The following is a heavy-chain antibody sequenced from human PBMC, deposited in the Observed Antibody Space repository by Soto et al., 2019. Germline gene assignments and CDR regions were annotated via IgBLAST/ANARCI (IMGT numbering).Heavy chain of an antibody. Sequence: QVQLVQSGAEVKKPGASVKVSCKASGYTFTSYGISWVRQAPGQGLEWMGWSSAYNGNTNYAQKLQGRVTMTTDTSTSTAYMELRSLSSDDTAVYYCARDPKYGDYGAEYFQHWGQGTLVTVSS. CDR3: ARDPKYGDYGAEYFQH. D-gene: IGHD4-17*01. CDR1: GYTFTSYG. J-gene: IGHJ1*01. V-gene: IGHV1-18*01. CDR2: SSAYNGNT.